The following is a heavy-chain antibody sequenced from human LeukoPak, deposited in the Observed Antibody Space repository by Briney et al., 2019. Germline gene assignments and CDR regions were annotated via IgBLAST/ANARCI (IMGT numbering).Heavy chain of an antibody. D-gene: IGHD1-26*01. CDR3: ARLGGSYYTY. Sequence: GGSLRLSCVASGFAFSSYWMTWVRQAPGKGLEWVANIKQDGGEEYYVDSVRGRFTISRDNAKNSLFLQMNSLRVEDTAVYYCARLGGSYYTYWGQGTLVTVSS. CDR1: GFAFSSYW. V-gene: IGHV3-7*01. J-gene: IGHJ4*02. CDR2: IKQDGGEE.